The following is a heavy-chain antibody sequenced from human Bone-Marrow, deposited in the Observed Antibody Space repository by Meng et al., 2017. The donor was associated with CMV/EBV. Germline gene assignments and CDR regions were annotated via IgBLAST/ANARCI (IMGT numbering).Heavy chain of an antibody. CDR3: TKGVYGGTCYFDV. CDR2: INWDGGNI. D-gene: IGHD3-16*01. Sequence: GGSLRLSCAASGFTFDHFAMHWVRQGPGKGLEWVAGINWDGGNIDYADSVRGRITISRDNAKNSLYLQMNSLRPEDTALYYCTKGVYGGTCYFDVWGQGTLVTFSS. CDR1: GFTFDHFA. J-gene: IGHJ4*02. V-gene: IGHV3-9*01.